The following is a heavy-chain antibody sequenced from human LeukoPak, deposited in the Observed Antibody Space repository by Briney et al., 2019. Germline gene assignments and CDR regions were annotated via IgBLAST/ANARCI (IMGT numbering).Heavy chain of an antibody. J-gene: IGHJ4*02. Sequence: PGGSLRLSCTASGFTFSTYSMNWVRQAPGKGLEWVASISDRGTYIYYADSVKGRFTISRDNAKNSLYLQMNSLGAEDTAVYYCANHLACGSTSCPPFDSWGQGTLVTVSS. CDR1: GFTFSTYS. V-gene: IGHV3-21*01. CDR3: ANHLACGSTSCPPFDS. D-gene: IGHD2-2*01. CDR2: ISDRGTYI.